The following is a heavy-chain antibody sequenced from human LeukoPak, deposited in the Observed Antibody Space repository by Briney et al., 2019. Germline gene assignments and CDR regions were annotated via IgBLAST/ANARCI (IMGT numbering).Heavy chain of an antibody. V-gene: IGHV4-34*01. CDR2: INHSGST. D-gene: IGHD5-18*01. J-gene: IGHJ3*02. CDR3: ASSSRGYMPHGI. Sequence: KASETLSLTCAVYGGSFSGYYWSWIRQPPGKGLEWIGEINHSGSTNYNPSLKSRVTISVDTSKNQFSLKLSSVTAADTAVYYCASSSRGYMPHGIWGQGTMVTVSS. CDR1: GGSFSGYY.